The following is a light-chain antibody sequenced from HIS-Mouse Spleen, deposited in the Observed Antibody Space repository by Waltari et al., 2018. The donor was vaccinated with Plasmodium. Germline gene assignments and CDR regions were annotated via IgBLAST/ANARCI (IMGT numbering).Light chain of an antibody. J-gene: IGKJ3*01. CDR1: QSVSSN. Sequence: EIVMTQSPATLSVSPGESATLSCRASQSVSSNLAWYQQKPGQAPRLLIYGASTRATGIPARFSGSGSGTEFTLTISSLQSEDFAVYYCQQYDNLPPLFTFGPGTKVDIK. CDR3: QQYDNLPPLFT. CDR2: GAS. V-gene: IGKV3-15*01.